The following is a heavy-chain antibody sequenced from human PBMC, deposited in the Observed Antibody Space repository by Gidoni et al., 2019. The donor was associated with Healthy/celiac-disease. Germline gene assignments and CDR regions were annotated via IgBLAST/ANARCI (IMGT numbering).Heavy chain of an antibody. D-gene: IGHD4-17*01. CDR2: IKSKTDGGTT. Sequence: EVQLVESGGGLVKPGGSLRLSCAASGFTFSNAWMSWVRQAPGKGLEWVGRIKSKTDGGTTDYAALVKGRFTFSRDDSKNTLYLQMNSLRTEDTAVYFCTTENTPSTTVVSYYFDYWGQGTLVTVSS. CDR1: GFTFSNAW. CDR3: TTENTPSTTVVSYYFDY. J-gene: IGHJ4*02. V-gene: IGHV3-15*01.